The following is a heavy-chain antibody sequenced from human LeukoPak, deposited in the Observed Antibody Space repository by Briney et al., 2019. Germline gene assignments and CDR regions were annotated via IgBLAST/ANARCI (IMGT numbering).Heavy chain of an antibody. V-gene: IGHV3-30-3*01. Sequence: GGSLRLSCAASGFTFSSYAMHWVRQAPGKGLEWVAVISYDGSNKYYAEFVKGRFTISRDNSKNTLYLQMNSLRAEDTAVYYCARVFPQYYYHNSDYIGVDYWGQGTLVTVSS. CDR2: ISYDGSNK. CDR3: ARVFPQYYYHNSDYIGVDY. J-gene: IGHJ4*02. D-gene: IGHD3-22*01. CDR1: GFTFSSYA.